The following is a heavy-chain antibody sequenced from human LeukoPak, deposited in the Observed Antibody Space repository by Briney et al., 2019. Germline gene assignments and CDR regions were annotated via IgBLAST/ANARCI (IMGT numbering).Heavy chain of an antibody. J-gene: IGHJ4*02. D-gene: IGHD4-17*01. CDR1: GTSFSSYY. CDR3: ARMTTGHDY. Sequence: SETLSLTCAVSGTSFSSYYWSWIRQSPEKGLEWIGEINHSGYTNNNPSLKSRVTMSVDTSNNRSSLRLSSVTAADTGVYFCARMTTGHDYWGQGILVTVSS. CDR2: INHSGYT. V-gene: IGHV4-34*01.